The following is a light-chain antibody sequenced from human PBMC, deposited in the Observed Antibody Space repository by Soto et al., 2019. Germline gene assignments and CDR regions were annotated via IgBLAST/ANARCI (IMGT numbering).Light chain of an antibody. CDR1: QDIRSG. J-gene: IGKJ4*01. V-gene: IGKV1-12*01. CDR3: QQAYSFPLT. CDR2: AAS. Sequence: DIQMTQSPSSVSASVGDRVTITCRASQDIRSGLGWYQQKPGKAPKVLIYAASSLQSGVPSRFSGSGSGTDFTLTISSLQPEDFATYYCQQAYSFPLTIGGGTRVEIK.